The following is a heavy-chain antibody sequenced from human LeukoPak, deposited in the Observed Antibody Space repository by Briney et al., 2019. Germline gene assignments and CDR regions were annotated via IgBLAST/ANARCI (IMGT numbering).Heavy chain of an antibody. CDR1: GLTFNRYS. V-gene: IGHV3-48*04. Sequence: GGSLRLSCAASGLTFNRYSTNWVRQAPGKGLQWVSYISGSTTIYYADAVKGRFTISRDSARNSLYLQMNSLRAEDTAVYYCASGNYGGGFDYWGQGTLVTVSS. D-gene: IGHD1-7*01. CDR2: ISGSTTI. J-gene: IGHJ4*02. CDR3: ASGNYGGGFDY.